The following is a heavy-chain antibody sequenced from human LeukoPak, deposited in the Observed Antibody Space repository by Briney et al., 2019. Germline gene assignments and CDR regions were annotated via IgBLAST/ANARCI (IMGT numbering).Heavy chain of an antibody. Sequence: GASVKVSCKASGYIFTGYYMHWVRQAPGQGLEWMGLINPSGGSTNYAQKFQGRVTMTRDTSTSTVYMELSSLRSEDTAVYHCARGPRITLIRGGQWYHYMDVWGKGTTVTISS. CDR1: GYIFTGYY. CDR2: INPSGGST. D-gene: IGHD3-10*01. J-gene: IGHJ6*03. V-gene: IGHV1-46*01. CDR3: ARGPRITLIRGGQWYHYMDV.